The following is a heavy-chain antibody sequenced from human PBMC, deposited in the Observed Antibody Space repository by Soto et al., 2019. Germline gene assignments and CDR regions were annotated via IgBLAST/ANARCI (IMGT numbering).Heavy chain of an antibody. Sequence: LSLTCTVSGASISGFYWSWIRKSAGKGLEWIGRIYATGTTDYNPSLKSRVMMSVDTSKKQFSLKLRSVTTADTAVYYCVRDGTKTLRDWFDPWGHGISVTVSS. CDR2: IYATGTT. D-gene: IGHD1-1*01. J-gene: IGHJ5*02. V-gene: IGHV4-4*07. CDR3: VRDGTKTLRDWFDP. CDR1: GASISGFY.